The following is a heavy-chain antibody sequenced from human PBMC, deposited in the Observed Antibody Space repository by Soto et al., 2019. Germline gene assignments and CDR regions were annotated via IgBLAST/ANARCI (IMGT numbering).Heavy chain of an antibody. D-gene: IGHD6-13*01. CDR3: ARTHSDTWYGSYFDY. Sequence: EVQLVESGGGLVQPGGSLRLSCAASGFTFSDHYMDWVRQAPGKGLEWVARTRNKANSYTTEYAASVKGRFTISRDDSMNSLYLQMNSLKTEDTAVYYCARTHSDTWYGSYFDYWGQGTLVTVSS. CDR1: GFTFSDHY. V-gene: IGHV3-72*01. CDR2: TRNKANSYTT. J-gene: IGHJ4*02.